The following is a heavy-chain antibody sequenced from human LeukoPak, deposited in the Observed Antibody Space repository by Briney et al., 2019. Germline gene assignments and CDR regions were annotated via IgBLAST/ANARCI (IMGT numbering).Heavy chain of an antibody. V-gene: IGHV3-21*01. D-gene: IGHD3-10*01. Sequence: PGGSLRLSCAASEFTFSSYSMNWVRQAPGKGLEWVSSISSSSSYIYYADSVKGRFTISRDNAKNSLYLQMNSLRAEDTAVYYCARARGDFNWFDPWGQGTLVTVSS. CDR1: EFTFSSYS. J-gene: IGHJ5*02. CDR3: ARARGDFNWFDP. CDR2: ISSSSSYI.